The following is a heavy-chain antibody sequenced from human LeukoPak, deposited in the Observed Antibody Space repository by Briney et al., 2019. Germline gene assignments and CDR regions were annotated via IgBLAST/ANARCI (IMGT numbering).Heavy chain of an antibody. Sequence: GGSLRLSCAASGFTFSDYYMSWIRQAPGKGLEWVSYISSSGSTIYYADSVKGRFTISRDNAKNSLYLQMNSLRAEDTAVYYCARDRVGDGIAAAGISIGYFDYWGQGTLVTVSS. V-gene: IGHV3-11*04. CDR1: GFTFSDYY. CDR2: ISSSGSTI. CDR3: ARDRVGDGIAAAGISIGYFDY. D-gene: IGHD6-13*01. J-gene: IGHJ4*02.